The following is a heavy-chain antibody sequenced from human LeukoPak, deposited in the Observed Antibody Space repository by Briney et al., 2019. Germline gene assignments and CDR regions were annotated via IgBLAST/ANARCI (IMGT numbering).Heavy chain of an antibody. CDR2: IYYSGST. CDR3: ARLGLGERGKSSGYYYGTDY. Sequence: SETLSLTCIVSGGSISSNDYYWGWVRQPPGKGLEWIGSIYYSGSTYYNPSLKSRVTISVDTSKNQFSLRLSSVTAADTAVYYCARLGLGERGKSSGYYYGTDYWGQGTLVTVSS. J-gene: IGHJ4*02. V-gene: IGHV4-39*01. CDR1: GGSISSNDYY. D-gene: IGHD3-22*01.